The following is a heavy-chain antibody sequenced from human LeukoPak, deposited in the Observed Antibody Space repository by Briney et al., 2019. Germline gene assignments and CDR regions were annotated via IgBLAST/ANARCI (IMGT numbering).Heavy chain of an antibody. D-gene: IGHD3-9*01. CDR2: IYLYGTT. J-gene: IGHJ4*02. CDR1: IGSISSSKW. V-gene: IGHV4-4*02. CDR3: ARGEYLLTGFSTPVFYY. Sequence: SETLSLTCSVSIGSISSSKWWSWVRQSPVKGLEWIGEIYLYGTTNYNPSFTSRVTMSVDRSRNQFSLKLTSVTTADTAVYYCARGEYLLTGFSTPVFYYWGQGTLVTVSS.